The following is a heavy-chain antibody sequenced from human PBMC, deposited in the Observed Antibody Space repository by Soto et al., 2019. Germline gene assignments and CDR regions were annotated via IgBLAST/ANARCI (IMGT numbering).Heavy chain of an antibody. Sequence: PGGSLRLSCAASGFTFSSYGMHWVRQAPGKGLEWVAVISYDGSNKYYADSVKGRFTISRDNSKNTLYLQMNSLRAEDTAVYYCAKVRFGDDYGDYEWWYFDYWGQGTLVTVSS. CDR3: AKVRFGDDYGDYEWWYFDY. CDR1: GFTFSSYG. V-gene: IGHV3-30*18. D-gene: IGHD4-17*01. J-gene: IGHJ4*02. CDR2: ISYDGSNK.